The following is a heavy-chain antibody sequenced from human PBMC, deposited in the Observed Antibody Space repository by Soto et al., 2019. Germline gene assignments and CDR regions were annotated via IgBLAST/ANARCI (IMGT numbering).Heavy chain of an antibody. CDR3: ARPGVTAMVLDAFDI. Sequence: PVESLKISGKGSGYSFTSYWIGWVRQMPGKGPEWMGIIYPGDSDTRYSPSFQGQVTISADKSISTAYLQWSSLKASDTAMYYCARPGVTAMVLDAFDIWGQGTMVTVSS. CDR2: IYPGDSDT. J-gene: IGHJ3*02. V-gene: IGHV5-51*01. D-gene: IGHD5-18*01. CDR1: GYSFTSYW.